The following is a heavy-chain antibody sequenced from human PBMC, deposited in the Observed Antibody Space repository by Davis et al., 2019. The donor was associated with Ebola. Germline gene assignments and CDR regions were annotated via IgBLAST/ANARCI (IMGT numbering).Heavy chain of an antibody. D-gene: IGHD6-19*01. CDR1: GFTFSSYA. J-gene: IGHJ5*02. CDR3: ARDEGGSGRNWFDP. CDR2: ISGSGGST. Sequence: PGGSLRLSCAASGFTFSSYAMSWVRQAPGKGLEWVSAISGSGGSTYYADPVKGRFTISRDNAKNSLYLQMNSLKAEDTALFYCARDEGGSGRNWFDPWGQGTLVTVSS. V-gene: IGHV3-23*01.